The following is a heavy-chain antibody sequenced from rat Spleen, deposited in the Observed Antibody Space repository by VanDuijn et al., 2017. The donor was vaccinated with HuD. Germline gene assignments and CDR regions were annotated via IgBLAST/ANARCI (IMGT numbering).Heavy chain of an antibody. CDR2: ISTGGGHT. J-gene: IGHJ3*01. Sequence: EVQLVESGGGLVQPGRSLKLSCVASEFTFSNFDMAWVRQTPTKGLEWVASISTGGGHTYYRDSVKGRFTVSRNNAKNTLYLQMDSLRPEDTATYYCARQYVYYGGYSAGFAYWGQGTLVTVSS. CDR3: ARQYVYYGGYSAGFAY. V-gene: IGHV5S13*01. CDR1: EFTFSNFD. D-gene: IGHD1-11*01.